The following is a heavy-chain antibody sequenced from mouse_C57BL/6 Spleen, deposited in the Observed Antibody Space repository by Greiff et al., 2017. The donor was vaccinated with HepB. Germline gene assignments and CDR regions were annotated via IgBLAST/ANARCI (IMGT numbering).Heavy chain of an antibody. Sequence: VQLQQPGAELVRPGSSVKLSCKASGYTFTSYWMHWVKQRPIQGLEWIGKIDPSDSETHYNQKFKDKATLTGDKSSSTAYMQLSSPTSEDSAVYCCAREKGSWTVDYWGQGTTRTVSS. J-gene: IGHJ2*01. V-gene: IGHV1-52*01. CDR1: GYTFTSYW. CDR3: AREKGSWTVDY. CDR2: IDPSDSET.